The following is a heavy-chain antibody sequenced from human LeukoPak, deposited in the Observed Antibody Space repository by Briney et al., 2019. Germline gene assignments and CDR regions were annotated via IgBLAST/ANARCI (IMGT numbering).Heavy chain of an antibody. V-gene: IGHV1-8*02. CDR1: GYTFTNFD. J-gene: IGHJ4*02. D-gene: IGHD4-11*01. CDR2: MNPNTGNA. CDR3: ARVGYSNSYDY. Sequence: ASVKVSCKASGYTFTNFDINWVRQATGQGLVWMGWMNPNTGNAGYAQTFQDRVTITWDASISTAYMDLSSLRSEDTAVYYCARVGYSNSYDYWGQGTLVTVSS.